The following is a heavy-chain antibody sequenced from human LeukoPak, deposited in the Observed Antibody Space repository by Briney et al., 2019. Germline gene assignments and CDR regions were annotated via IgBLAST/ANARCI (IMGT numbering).Heavy chain of an antibody. J-gene: IGHJ3*02. Sequence: ASVKVSCKASGYTFTYYYIHWLRQAPGQGLEWMGRINPNTGDTNYAQKFQGRVTMTRDTFITTAYMDLSGLISDVTALYYCAVTVVANSFDNSGQGTMITVSS. D-gene: IGHD4-23*01. V-gene: IGHV1-2*06. CDR2: INPNTGDT. CDR3: AVTVVANSFDN. CDR1: GYTFTYYY.